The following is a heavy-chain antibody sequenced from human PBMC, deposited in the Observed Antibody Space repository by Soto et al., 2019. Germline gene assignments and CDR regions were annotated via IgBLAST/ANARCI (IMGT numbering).Heavy chain of an antibody. V-gene: IGHV3-23*01. CDR2: ISGSGGST. Sequence: GGSLRLSCAASGFTFSSYAMSWVRQAPGKGLEWVSAISGSGGSTYYADSVKGRFTISRDNSKNTLYLQMNSLRAEDTAVYYCAKATAGYDILTGYPTYYYYYGMDVWGQGTTVTVSS. CDR3: AKATAGYDILTGYPTYYYYYGMDV. CDR1: GFTFSSYA. J-gene: IGHJ6*02. D-gene: IGHD3-9*01.